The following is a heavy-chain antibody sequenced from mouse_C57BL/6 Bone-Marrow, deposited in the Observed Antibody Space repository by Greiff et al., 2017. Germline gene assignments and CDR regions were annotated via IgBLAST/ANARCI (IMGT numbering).Heavy chain of an antibody. Sequence: VKLKQSGPGLVQPSQSLSITCTVSGFSLTSYGVHWVRQSPGKGLEWLGVIWRGGSTDYNAAFMSRLSITKDNSKSQVFFKMNSLQADDTAIYYCAKNFPYYYGSSDYAMDYWGQGTSVTVSS. V-gene: IGHV2-5*01. J-gene: IGHJ4*01. CDR2: IWRGGST. CDR3: AKNFPYYYGSSDYAMDY. CDR1: GFSLTSYG. D-gene: IGHD1-1*01.